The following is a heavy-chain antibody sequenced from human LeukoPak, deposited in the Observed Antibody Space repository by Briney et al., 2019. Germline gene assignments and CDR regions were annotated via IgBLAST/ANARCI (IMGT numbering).Heavy chain of an antibody. D-gene: IGHD2-15*01. V-gene: IGHV3-23*01. J-gene: IGHJ4*02. Sequence: GGSLRLSCAASGFTFSSYAMNWVRQAPGKGLEWVSGINGSGGSTYYAGSVKGRFTISRDNSKNTLYLQMNSLRAEDTAVYYCARTYGSGSLDYGGQGTLVTVSS. CDR3: ARTYGSGSLDY. CDR2: INGSGGST. CDR1: GFTFSSYA.